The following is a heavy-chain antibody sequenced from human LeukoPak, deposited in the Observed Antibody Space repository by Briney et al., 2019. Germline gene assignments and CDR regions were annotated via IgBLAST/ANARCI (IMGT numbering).Heavy chain of an antibody. J-gene: IGHJ6*03. D-gene: IGHD3-22*01. CDR1: GGSINSYY. V-gene: IGHV4-59*12. Sequence: SETLSLTCTVSGGSINSYYWSWIRQPPGKGLECIGYIHYTGSTNYNPSLKSRVTISVDTSKNQFSLKLSSVTAADTAVYYCARRALYYYDSSGYPRMYYYYMDVWGKGTTVTISS. CDR3: ARRALYYYDSSGYPRMYYYYMDV. CDR2: IHYTGST.